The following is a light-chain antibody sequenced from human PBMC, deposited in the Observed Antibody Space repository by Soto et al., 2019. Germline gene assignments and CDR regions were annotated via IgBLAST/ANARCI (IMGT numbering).Light chain of an antibody. J-gene: IGLJ1*01. CDR1: RSDIGDYNY. V-gene: IGLV2-14*01. CDR3: NSQRSSGTRV. CDR2: EVN. Sequence: SVLTQPASVSGSPGQSVTISCTGTRSDIGDYNYVSWYQQHPGKVPKLLIYEVNKRPSGVSNRFSGSKSGYTASLTISGLQAEDEADYYCNSQRSSGTRVFGTGTKVTVL.